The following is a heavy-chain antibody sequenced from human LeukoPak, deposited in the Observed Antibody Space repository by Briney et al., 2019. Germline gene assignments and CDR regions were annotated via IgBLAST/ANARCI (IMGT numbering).Heavy chain of an antibody. J-gene: IGHJ3*02. V-gene: IGHV3-30*03. Sequence: PGGSLRLSCAASGFSFSSSWMHWVRQAPGKGLEWVAVISYDGSNKYYADSVKGRFTISRDNSKNTLYLQMNSLRAEDTAVYYCAREVSTGSSWYRDAFDIWGQGTMVTVSS. D-gene: IGHD6-13*01. CDR3: AREVSTGSSWYRDAFDI. CDR1: GFSFSSSW. CDR2: ISYDGSNK.